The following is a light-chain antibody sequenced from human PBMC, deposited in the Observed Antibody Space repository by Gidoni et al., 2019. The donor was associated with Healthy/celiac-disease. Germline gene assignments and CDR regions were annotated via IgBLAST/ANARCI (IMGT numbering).Light chain of an antibody. J-gene: IGKJ1*01. CDR3: QQYNSDSWT. V-gene: IGKV1-5*03. CDR1: QSISSW. CDR2: KAS. Sequence: PAALSASVGDRVTITCRASQSISSWLAWYQQKPGKAPKLLIYKASSLESGVPSRFSGSGSGTEFTLTISSLQPDDFATYYCQQYNSDSWTFGQGTKVEVK.